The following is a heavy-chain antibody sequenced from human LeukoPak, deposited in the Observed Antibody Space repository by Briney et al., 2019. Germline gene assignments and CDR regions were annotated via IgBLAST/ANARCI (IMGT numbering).Heavy chain of an antibody. V-gene: IGHV1-46*01. J-gene: IGHJ4*02. CDR1: GYTFTSYY. CDR3: ARGGFDY. CDR2: IKPNGGST. Sequence: ASVKVSCKASGYTFTSYYLHWVRQAPGQGLEWMGIIKPNGGSTTYAQKLQGRVTMTRDTSTSTVYMELSSLRSDDTAVYYCARGGFDYWGQGTLVTVSS.